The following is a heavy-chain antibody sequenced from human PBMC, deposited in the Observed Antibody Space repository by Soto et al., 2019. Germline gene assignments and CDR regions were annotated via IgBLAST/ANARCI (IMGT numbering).Heavy chain of an antibody. CDR1: GFTFSSYA. Sequence: GGSLRLSCAASGFTFSSYAMSWVRQAPGKGLEWVSGIDGSGRNTYYADSVKGRFTISRDNSKNTLSVQMDSLRVEDTALYYCAKDGGSVCSGGTCYFQAPDYWGQGTPVTVSS. CDR3: AKDGGSVCSGGTCYFQAPDY. CDR2: IDGSGRNT. V-gene: IGHV3-23*01. D-gene: IGHD2-8*02. J-gene: IGHJ4*02.